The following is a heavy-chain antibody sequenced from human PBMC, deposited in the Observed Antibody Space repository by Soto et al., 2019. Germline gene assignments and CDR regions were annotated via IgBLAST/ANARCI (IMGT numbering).Heavy chain of an antibody. CDR1: GYTFTSYA. D-gene: IGHD4-4*01. CDR3: AREGGTTKTAFDY. CDR2: INAANGDT. V-gene: IGHV1-3*01. J-gene: IGHJ4*02. Sequence: ASVKVSCKASGYTFTSYAIHWVRQAPGQRLEWMGWINAANGDTKYSQKFQGRVTITRDTSASTAYMEVRSLTSEDTAVYYCAREGGTTKTAFDYWGQGTLVTVSS.